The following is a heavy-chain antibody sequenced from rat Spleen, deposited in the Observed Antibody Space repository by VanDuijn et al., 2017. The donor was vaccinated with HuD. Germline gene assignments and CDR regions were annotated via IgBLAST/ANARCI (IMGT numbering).Heavy chain of an antibody. CDR2: ISTGGGST. J-gene: IGHJ2*01. V-gene: IGHV5-27*01. CDR3: ITDYGGYGDLFDY. CDR1: GFTFSDYN. Sequence: EVQLVESGGGLVQPGRSLKLSCAASGFTFSDYNMAWVRQAPTKGLEWVAYISTGGGSTYYRDSVKGRFTISRDNAKTTLYLQMDSLRSEDTATYYWITDYGGYGDLFDYWGQGVMVTVSS. D-gene: IGHD1-11*01.